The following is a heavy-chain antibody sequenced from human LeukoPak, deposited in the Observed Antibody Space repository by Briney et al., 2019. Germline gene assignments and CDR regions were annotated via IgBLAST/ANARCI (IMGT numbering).Heavy chain of an antibody. CDR1: GYTFTSYG. V-gene: IGHV1-18*01. J-gene: IGHJ4*02. Sequence: GASVKVSCKASGYTFTSYGISWVRQAPGQGLEWMGWISAYNGNTNYAQKLQGRVTMTTDTSTSTAYMELRSLRSDDTAVYYCARFSPYSSSWSRFFDYWGQGTLVTVSS. CDR2: ISAYNGNT. D-gene: IGHD6-13*01. CDR3: ARFSPYSSSWSRFFDY.